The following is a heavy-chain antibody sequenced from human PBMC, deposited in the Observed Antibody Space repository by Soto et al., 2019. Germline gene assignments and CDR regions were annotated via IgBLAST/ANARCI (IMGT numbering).Heavy chain of an antibody. Sequence: QVQLQQWGAGLLKPSETLSLTCAVYGGSFNGYYWDWIRHSPGKGLEWIGEITHGGSTTYSPSLKSRVTMSLDTSKNQFFLNLTSVTAADTAVYYCARGRLFLTTSGLVITYFDNWGQGRLVTVSS. CDR3: ARGRLFLTTSGLVITYFDN. CDR1: GGSFNGYY. D-gene: IGHD3-3*01. J-gene: IGHJ4*02. V-gene: IGHV4-34*01. CDR2: ITHGGST.